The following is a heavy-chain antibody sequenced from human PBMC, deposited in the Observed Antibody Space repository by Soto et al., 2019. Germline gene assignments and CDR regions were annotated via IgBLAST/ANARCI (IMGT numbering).Heavy chain of an antibody. J-gene: IGHJ4*02. V-gene: IGHV4-59*01. D-gene: IGHD3-22*01. CDR1: GDSIITFY. Sequence: SETLSLTCTVSGDSIITFYWGWSRQSPGKELEWIGYVYYTGSTNYNPSLKSRVTISVDRSKNQFSLKLTSANAADTAVYYCARGRTVRNYADDSSDYFYFFDYWGQGTQVTVSS. CDR2: VYYTGST. CDR3: ARGRTVRNYADDSSDYFYFFDY.